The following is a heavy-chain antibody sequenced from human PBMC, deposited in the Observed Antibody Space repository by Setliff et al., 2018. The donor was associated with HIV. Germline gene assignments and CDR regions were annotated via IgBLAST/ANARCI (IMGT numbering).Heavy chain of an antibody. V-gene: IGHV4-59*01. Sequence: SETLSLTCIVSGGSISNYYWGWIRQSPGKGLEWIGFIHHSGSTNYNPSLESRVTISLDTANNHFSLNLRSVTAADTAVYYCSRQQLDGFRHKYYYMDVWGKGTTVTVSS. CDR3: SRQQLDGFRHKYYYMDV. CDR1: GGSISNYY. CDR2: IHHSGST. J-gene: IGHJ6*03. D-gene: IGHD6-13*01.